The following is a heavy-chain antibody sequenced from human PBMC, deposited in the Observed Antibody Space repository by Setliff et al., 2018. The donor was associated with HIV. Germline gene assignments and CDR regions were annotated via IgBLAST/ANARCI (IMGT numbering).Heavy chain of an antibody. CDR2: IIPIFGTA. Sequence: SVKVSCKASGGTFRGFGISWVVQAPGQGLEWMGQIIPIFGTANYAQKFQGRVTITADESTSTAYMELSSLRSDDTAVYYCARLTTTLSYYYYMDVWGKGTTVTVSS. D-gene: IGHD4-4*01. CDR1: GGTFRGFG. V-gene: IGHV1-69*13. CDR3: ARLTTTLSYYYYMDV. J-gene: IGHJ6*03.